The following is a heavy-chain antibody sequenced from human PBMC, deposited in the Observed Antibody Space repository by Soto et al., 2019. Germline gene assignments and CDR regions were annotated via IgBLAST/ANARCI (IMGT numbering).Heavy chain of an antibody. V-gene: IGHV3-30-3*01. J-gene: IGHJ6*02. CDR2: ISYDGSNK. D-gene: IGHD3-3*01. CDR3: ARDRGTYYDFWSGYGAGYGMDV. CDR1: GFTFSSYA. Sequence: GGSLRLSCAASGFTFSSYAMHWVRQAPGKGLEWVAVISYDGSNKYYADSVKGRFTISRDNSKNTLYLQMNSLRAEDTAVYYCARDRGTYYDFWSGYGAGYGMDVWGQGTTVTVSS.